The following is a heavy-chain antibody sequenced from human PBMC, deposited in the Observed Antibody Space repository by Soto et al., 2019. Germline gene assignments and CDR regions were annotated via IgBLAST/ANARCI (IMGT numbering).Heavy chain of an antibody. Sequence: SETLSLTCAVSGGSISSSNWWSWVRQPPGKGLEWIGEIYHSGSTNYNPSLKRRVTISVDKSKNQFSLKLSSVTAADTAVYYCARPYGSPTYYYGMDVWGQGTTVTVSS. J-gene: IGHJ6*02. CDR3: ARPYGSPTYYYGMDV. V-gene: IGHV4-4*02. D-gene: IGHD3-10*01. CDR2: IYHSGST. CDR1: GGSISSSNW.